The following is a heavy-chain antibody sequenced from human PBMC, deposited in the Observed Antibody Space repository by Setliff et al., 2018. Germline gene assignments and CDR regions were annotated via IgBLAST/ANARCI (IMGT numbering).Heavy chain of an antibody. CDR3: ARRLVGRYFDY. V-gene: IGHV1-69*10. CDR2: IIPIIGEP. CDR1: GGTFNTYG. Sequence: GASVKVSCKASGGTFNTYGLSWVRQAPGQGLEWMGGIIPIIGEPNYAQKFQGRVTITADKSTSTAYMELSSLRSEDTAVYYCARRLVGRYFDYWGQGTLVTVSS. D-gene: IGHD2-15*01. J-gene: IGHJ4*02.